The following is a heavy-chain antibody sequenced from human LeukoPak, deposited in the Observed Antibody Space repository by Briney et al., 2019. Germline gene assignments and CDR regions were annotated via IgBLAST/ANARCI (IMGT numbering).Heavy chain of an antibody. V-gene: IGHV3-30*18. CDR2: ISYDGPTK. CDR3: AKSGLNRFDY. D-gene: IGHD2-15*01. J-gene: IGHJ4*02. CDR1: GFTFSSYG. Sequence: GGSLRLSCAASGFTFSSYGMHWVRQAPGKGLEWVALISYDGPTKYYADSVKGRFTISRDNSKNTLYLQMNSLRAEDTAVYYCAKSGLNRFDYWGQGTLVTVSS.